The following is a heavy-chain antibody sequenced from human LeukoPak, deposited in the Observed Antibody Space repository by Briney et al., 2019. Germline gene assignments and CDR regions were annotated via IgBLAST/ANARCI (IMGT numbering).Heavy chain of an antibody. CDR1: GGSFSGYY. CDR3: ARGRRGYSYGPGLDY. J-gene: IGHJ4*02. CDR2: INHSGST. Sequence: SETLSLTCAVYGGSFSGYYWIWIRQPPGKGLEWIGEINHSGSTNYNPSLKSRVTISVDTSKNQFSLKLSSVTAADTAVYYCARGRRGYSYGPGLDYWGQGTLVTVSS. V-gene: IGHV4-34*01. D-gene: IGHD5-18*01.